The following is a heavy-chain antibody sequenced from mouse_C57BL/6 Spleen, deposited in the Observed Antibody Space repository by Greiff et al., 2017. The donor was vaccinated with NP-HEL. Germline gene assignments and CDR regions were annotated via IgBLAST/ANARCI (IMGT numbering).Heavy chain of an antibody. J-gene: IGHJ2*01. D-gene: IGHD1-1*01. CDR1: GFNIKDDY. CDR3: TTITTEVVPY. V-gene: IGHV14-4*01. Sequence: EVQLQQSGAELVRPGASVKLSCTASGFNIKDDYMHWVKQRPEQGLEWIGWIDPENGDTEYASKFQGKATITADTSSNTAYLQLSSLTSEDTAVYYCTTITTEVVPYWGQGTTLTVSS. CDR2: IDPENGDT.